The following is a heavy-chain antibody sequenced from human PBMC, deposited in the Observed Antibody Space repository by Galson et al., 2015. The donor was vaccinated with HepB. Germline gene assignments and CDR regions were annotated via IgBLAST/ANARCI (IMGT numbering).Heavy chain of an antibody. CDR3: VRTGWGNWYFDL. CDR2: ISPYNGNT. CDR1: GYTFSGHG. J-gene: IGHJ2*01. D-gene: IGHD3-16*01. V-gene: IGHV1-18*04. Sequence: SVKVSCKASGYTFSGHGISWVRQAPGQGPEWMGWISPYNGNTNYAQKFQDRVTMTAVTSTSTAYMELRSLTSNDTAVYYCVRTGWGNWYFDLWGRGTLVTVSS.